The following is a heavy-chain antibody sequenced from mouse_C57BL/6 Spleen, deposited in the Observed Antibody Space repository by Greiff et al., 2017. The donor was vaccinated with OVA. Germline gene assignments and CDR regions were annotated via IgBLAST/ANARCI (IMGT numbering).Heavy chain of an antibody. J-gene: IGHJ1*03. CDR3: ARHDYGYFDV. CDR1: GFTFSNYY. CDR2: ISNGGGST. V-gene: IGHV5-12*01. Sequence: EVKVEESGGGLVQPGGSLKLSCAASGFTFSNYYMYWVRQTPEKRLEWVAYISNGGGSTYYPDTVKGRFTISRDNAKNTLYLQMSRLKSEDTAMYYCARHDYGYFDVWGTGTTVTVSS.